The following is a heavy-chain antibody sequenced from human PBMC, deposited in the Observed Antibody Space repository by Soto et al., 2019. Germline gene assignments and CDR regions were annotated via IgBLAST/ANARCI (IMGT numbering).Heavy chain of an antibody. D-gene: IGHD3-22*01. V-gene: IGHV3-11*06. CDR2: ISSSSSYT. J-gene: IGHJ1*01. CDR3: APPRGYDARSGYPTSEY. Sequence: PAWPLRLSCAASGVTFSDYYMTLIRQAPGKGLEWVSYISSSSSYTNYADPVKGRFTISRDHAKNSLYLQMNSLTAADTPVYYSAPPRGYDARSGYPTSEYWGQGTFGTVS. CDR1: GVTFSDYY.